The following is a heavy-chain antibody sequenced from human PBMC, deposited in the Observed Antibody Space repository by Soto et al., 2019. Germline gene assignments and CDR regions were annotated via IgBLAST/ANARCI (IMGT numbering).Heavy chain of an antibody. CDR2: INHSGST. J-gene: IGHJ4*02. CDR1: GGSISSYY. D-gene: IGHD2-21*02. CDR3: ARGGDWTPY. V-gene: IGHV4-34*01. Sequence: SETLSLTCTVSGGSISSYYWSWIRQPPGKGLEWIGEINHSGSTNYNPSLKSRVTISVDTSKNQFSLKLSSVTAADTAVYYCARGGDWTPYWGQGTLVTVSS.